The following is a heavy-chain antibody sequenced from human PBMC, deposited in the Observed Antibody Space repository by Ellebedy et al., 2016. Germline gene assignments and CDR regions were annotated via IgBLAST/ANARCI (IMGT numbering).Heavy chain of an antibody. CDR2: ISGSGGNT. J-gene: IGHJ5*02. D-gene: IGHD3-3*01. CDR3: ADGERTYYDYNRPLP. Sequence: GGSLRLSXAASGFTFSSHAMNWVRQVPGTGLEWVSTISGSGGNTYYAGSVKGRFTISRDNSKSTLYLQMNSLRAEDTAVYYCADGERTYYDYNRPLPWGQGTLVTVSS. CDR1: GFTFSSHA. V-gene: IGHV3-23*01.